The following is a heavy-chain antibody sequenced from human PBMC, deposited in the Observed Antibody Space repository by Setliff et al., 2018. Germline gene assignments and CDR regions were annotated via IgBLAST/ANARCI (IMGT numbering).Heavy chain of an antibody. CDR2: IYTSGNT. Sequence: SETLSLTCTVSGGSISSGSYYWNWIRQPAGKGLEWIGRIYTSGNTNYNPSLKSRVTISVDTSKNQFSLRLSSVTAADTAVYYCASMGATRDYWGQGTLVTVSS. D-gene: IGHD1-26*01. CDR1: GGSISSGSYY. J-gene: IGHJ4*02. CDR3: ASMGATRDY. V-gene: IGHV4-61*02.